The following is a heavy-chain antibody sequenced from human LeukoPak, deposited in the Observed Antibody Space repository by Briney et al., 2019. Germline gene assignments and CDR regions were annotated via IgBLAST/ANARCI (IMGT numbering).Heavy chain of an antibody. J-gene: IGHJ4*02. CDR3: AKGMYYYDSSPLFFDY. CDR1: GFRFTDYS. Sequence: GGSLRLSCAASGFRFTDYSMSWVRQAPGKGLEWVSAISGSGGSTYYADSVKGRFTISRDNSKNTLYLQMNSLRAEDTAVYYCAKGMYYYDSSPLFFDYWGQGTLVTVSS. CDR2: ISGSGGST. V-gene: IGHV3-23*01. D-gene: IGHD3-22*01.